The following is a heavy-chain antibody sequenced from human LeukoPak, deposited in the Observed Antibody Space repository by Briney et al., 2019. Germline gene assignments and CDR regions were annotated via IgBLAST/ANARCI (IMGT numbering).Heavy chain of an antibody. CDR1: GFSFTTYS. D-gene: IGHD2-21*02. CDR3: ARLVRAYCGGDCRDAFGY. CDR2: ISSSSSYI. Sequence: GGSLRLSCAASGFSFTTYSMNWVRQAPGKGLEWVSSISSSSSYIYYADSVKGRFTISRDNAKNSLYLQMNSLRAEDTAVYYCARLVRAYCGGDCRDAFGYWGQGTLVTVSS. J-gene: IGHJ4*02. V-gene: IGHV3-21*01.